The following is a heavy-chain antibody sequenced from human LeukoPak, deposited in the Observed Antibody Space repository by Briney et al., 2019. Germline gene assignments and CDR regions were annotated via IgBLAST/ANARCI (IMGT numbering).Heavy chain of an antibody. Sequence: SETLSLTCAVYGGSFSGSYWSWIRHSPGKGLEWIGEINHSGSTNYNPSLKSRVTISVDTSKNQFSLKLSSVTAADTAVYYCARRRQYDSSLFWNFDLWGRGTLVTVSS. CDR1: GGSFSGSY. CDR2: INHSGST. D-gene: IGHD6-6*01. CDR3: ARRRQYDSSLFWNFDL. J-gene: IGHJ2*01. V-gene: IGHV4-34*01.